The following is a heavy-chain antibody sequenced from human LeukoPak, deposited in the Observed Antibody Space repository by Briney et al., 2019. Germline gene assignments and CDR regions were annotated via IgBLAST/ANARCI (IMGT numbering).Heavy chain of an antibody. V-gene: IGHV3-30*02. J-gene: IGHJ4*02. CDR2: IRYDGSNK. Sequence: GGSLRLSCAASGFSFSTYWMSWVRQAPGKGLEWAAFIRYDGSNKYYADSVKGRFTISRDNSKNTLYLQMNSLRAEDTAVYYCAKDLYDFWSGSQGWFDYWGQGTLVTVSS. D-gene: IGHD3-3*01. CDR1: GFSFSTYW. CDR3: AKDLYDFWSGSQGWFDY.